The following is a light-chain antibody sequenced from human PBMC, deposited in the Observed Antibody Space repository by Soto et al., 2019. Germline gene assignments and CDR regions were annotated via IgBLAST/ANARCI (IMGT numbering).Light chain of an antibody. CDR2: DVS. J-gene: IGLJ3*02. Sequence: LTHPASFSGPPGQPTTTSCPGTTSYVGGYNSVSWYQQHPGKAPQLMIYDVSYRPSGVSDRFSGSKSGNTASLTVSGLRAEDEADYYCSSYASTATRVFGGGTKVTVL. V-gene: IGLV2-14*01. CDR1: TSYVGGYNS. CDR3: SSYASTATRV.